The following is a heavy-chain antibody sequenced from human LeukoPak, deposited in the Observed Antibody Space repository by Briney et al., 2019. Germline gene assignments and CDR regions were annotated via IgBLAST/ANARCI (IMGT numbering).Heavy chain of an antibody. CDR1: GLTFSSYW. Sequence: GGSLRLSCAASGLTFSSYWMSWVRQAPAKGLEWVANIKQDGSDKYYVDSVKGRFTISRDNAKNSLYLQMNSLRADDTAVYYCARAPWAAAEFDFWGQGTLVTVSS. CDR3: ARAPWAAAEFDF. J-gene: IGHJ4*02. D-gene: IGHD6-13*01. V-gene: IGHV3-7*03. CDR2: IKQDGSDK.